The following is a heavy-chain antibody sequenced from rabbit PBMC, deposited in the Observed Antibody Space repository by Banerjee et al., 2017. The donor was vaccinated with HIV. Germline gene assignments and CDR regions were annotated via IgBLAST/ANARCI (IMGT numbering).Heavy chain of an antibody. Sequence: QSLEESGGDLVKPGASLTLTCTASGFSFSSSYWICWVRQAPGKGLEWIACINTSSANTVSASWEKGRFTSSKSSSTTVTLQMTSLTAADTATYFCGRSSYAGYAGYGYGFNLWGQGTLVTVS. CDR3: GRSSYAGYAGYGYGFNL. CDR2: INTSSANT. J-gene: IGHJ4*01. D-gene: IGHD7-1*01. CDR1: GFSFSSSYW. V-gene: IGHV1S40*01.